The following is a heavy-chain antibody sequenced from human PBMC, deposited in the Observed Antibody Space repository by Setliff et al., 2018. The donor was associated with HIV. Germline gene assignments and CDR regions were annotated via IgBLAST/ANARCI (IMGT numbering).Heavy chain of an antibody. D-gene: IGHD6-19*01. CDR2: INGGNGKT. V-gene: IGHV1-3*03. Sequence: SCKASGYTFTSYAMHWVRQAPGHRLEWMGWINGGNGKTKYSQEFQGRVTITRDTSASTAYMELSSLRSEDMAVYYCARGGSGWPGYYYYHMDVWGKGTTVTVSS. CDR3: ARGGSGWPGYYYYHMDV. CDR1: GYTFTSYA. J-gene: IGHJ6*03.